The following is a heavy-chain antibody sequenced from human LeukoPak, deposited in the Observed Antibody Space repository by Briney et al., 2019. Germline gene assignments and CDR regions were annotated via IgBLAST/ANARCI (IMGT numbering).Heavy chain of an antibody. V-gene: IGHV1-2*06. Sequence: ASVKVSCKASGYTFTGYYMHWVRQAPGQGLEWMGRINPNSGGTNYAQKFQGRVTMTRDTSISTAYMELSRLRSDDTAVYYCARWALSAIVFFGVVPFDYWGQGTLVTVSS. CDR3: ARWALSAIVFFGVVPFDY. CDR1: GYTFTGYY. D-gene: IGHD3-3*01. J-gene: IGHJ4*02. CDR2: INPNSGGT.